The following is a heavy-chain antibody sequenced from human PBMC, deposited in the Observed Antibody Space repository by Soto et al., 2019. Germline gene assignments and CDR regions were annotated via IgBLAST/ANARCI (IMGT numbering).Heavy chain of an antibody. CDR1: GASISSGGYY. CDR2: IYYSGST. Sequence: QVQLQESGPGLVKPSQTLSLTCTVSGASISSGGYYWSWIRQHPGKGLEWIGYIYYSGSTYYNPSLKSRVTRSVDTSKNQFSLRVSSVTAADTAVYYCARDVSGRYGSNSPYYDYGMDVWGQGTTVTVAS. CDR3: ARDVSGRYGSNSPYYDYGMDV. V-gene: IGHV4-31*03. J-gene: IGHJ6*02. D-gene: IGHD3-10*01.